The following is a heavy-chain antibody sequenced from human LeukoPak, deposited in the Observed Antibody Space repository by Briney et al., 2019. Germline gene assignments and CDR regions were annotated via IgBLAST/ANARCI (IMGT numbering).Heavy chain of an antibody. J-gene: IGHJ4*02. CDR3: AKFLVTVVMGFDY. V-gene: IGHV3-74*01. Sequence: PGGSLRLSCAASGFTFSRYWMHWVRQVPGKGLVWVSRINSVGSSTSYAESVEGRFTISRDNSKNTLYLQMNSLRAEDTAVYYCAKFLVTVVMGFDYWGQGTLVTVSS. CDR1: GFTFSRYW. D-gene: IGHD3-3*01. CDR2: INSVGSST.